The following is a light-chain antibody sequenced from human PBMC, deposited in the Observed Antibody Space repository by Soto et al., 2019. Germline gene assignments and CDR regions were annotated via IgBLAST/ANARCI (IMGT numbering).Light chain of an antibody. CDR3: QAGGTGGV. J-gene: IGLJ3*02. CDR2: VTSDGSH. CDR1: SGHSDYA. Sequence: QPVLTQSPSASASPGASGKLTCTLSSGHSDYAIAWHQQQPEKSPRYLMKVTSDGSHTKGDGIPDRFSGSSSGADRYLTISSLRSDDEADYYCQAGGTGGVFGGGTKLTVL. V-gene: IGLV4-69*01.